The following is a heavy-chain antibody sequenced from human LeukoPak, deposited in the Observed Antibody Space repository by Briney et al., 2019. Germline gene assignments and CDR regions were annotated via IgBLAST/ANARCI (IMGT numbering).Heavy chain of an antibody. J-gene: IGHJ4*02. D-gene: IGHD3-22*01. CDR2: IIPIFGTA. V-gene: IGHV1-69*05. Sequence: SVKVSCKASGGTFSSYAISWVRQAPGQGLEWMGGIIPIFGTANYAQKFQGRVTMTRDTSTSTVYMELSSLRSEDTAVYYCARDRYYDSSGYTLDYWGQGTLVTVSS. CDR1: GGTFSSYA. CDR3: ARDRYYDSSGYTLDY.